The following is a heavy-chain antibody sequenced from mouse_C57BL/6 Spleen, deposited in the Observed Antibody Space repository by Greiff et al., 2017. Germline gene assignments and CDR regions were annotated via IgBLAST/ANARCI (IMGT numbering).Heavy chain of an antibody. CDR3: ANYGNYLDY. Sequence: QVHVKQSGAELARPGASVKMSCKASGYTFTSYTMHWVKQRPGQGLEWIGYINPSSGYTKYNQKFKDKATLTADKSSSTAYMQLSSLTSEDSAVYYCANYGNYLDYWGQGTTLTVSS. CDR2: INPSSGYT. J-gene: IGHJ2*01. CDR1: GYTFTSYT. D-gene: IGHD2-1*01. V-gene: IGHV1-4*01.